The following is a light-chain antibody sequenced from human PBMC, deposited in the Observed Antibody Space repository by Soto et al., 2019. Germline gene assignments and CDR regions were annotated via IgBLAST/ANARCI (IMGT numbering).Light chain of an antibody. CDR2: KAS. CDR3: LQYYDYRT. Sequence: DIQMTQSPSTLPASVGDRVTITCRASQSINSLLAWFPQKPGKAPELLIYKASSLESGAPSRCSGSGSRTEFTLTISSLQPDDFANYYCLQYYDYRTFGQGTKVDIK. V-gene: IGKV1-5*03. CDR1: QSINSL. J-gene: IGKJ1*01.